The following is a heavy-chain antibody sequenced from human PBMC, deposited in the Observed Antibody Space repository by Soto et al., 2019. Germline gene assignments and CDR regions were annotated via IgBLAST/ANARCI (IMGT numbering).Heavy chain of an antibody. D-gene: IGHD1-26*01. J-gene: IGHJ5*02. CDR2: IYSGGST. Sequence: GGSLRLSCAASGFTVSSNYMSWVRQAPGKGLEWVSVIYSGGSTYYADSVKGRFTISRDNSKNTLYLQMNSLRAEDTAVYYCARDKTQGAGWFDPWGRGTLVTSSS. CDR3: ARDKTQGAGWFDP. CDR1: GFTVSSNY. V-gene: IGHV3-53*01.